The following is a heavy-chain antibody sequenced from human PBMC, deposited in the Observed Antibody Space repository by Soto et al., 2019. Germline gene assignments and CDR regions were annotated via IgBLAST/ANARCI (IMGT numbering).Heavy chain of an antibody. CDR3: VSVIESSVGCISLAY. J-gene: IGHJ4*02. V-gene: IGHV1-18*04. D-gene: IGHD2-2*01. CDR1: GYTFTSYG. Sequence: SSVKDSCKASGYTFTSYGLSWVRQAPGQGLEWMGWISAYNGNTNYVQSLQDRVSMTRDTSTSTVYMELRSLRSDDTAVYYCVSVIESSVGCISLAYWGQGPPVTVSS. CDR2: ISAYNGNT.